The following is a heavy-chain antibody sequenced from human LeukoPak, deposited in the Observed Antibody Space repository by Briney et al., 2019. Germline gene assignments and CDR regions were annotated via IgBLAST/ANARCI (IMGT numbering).Heavy chain of an antibody. CDR3: AVCSSTSCPFDY. CDR1: GFTFSSYA. V-gene: IGHV3-23*01. CDR2: ISGSGGST. Sequence: VVSLRLSCAASGFTFSSYAMSWVRQAPGKGLEWVSAISGSGGSTYYADSVKGRFTISRDNSKNTLYLQMNSLRAEDTAVYYCAVCSSTSCPFDYWGQGTLVTVSS. J-gene: IGHJ4*02. D-gene: IGHD2-2*01.